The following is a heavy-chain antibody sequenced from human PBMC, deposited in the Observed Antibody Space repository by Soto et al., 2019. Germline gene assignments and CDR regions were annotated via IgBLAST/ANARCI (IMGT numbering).Heavy chain of an antibody. Sequence: EVQLVESGGGLVQPGGSLRLSCAASGFTFSSYWMHWVRQAPGKGLVWFSRINSDGSRTSYADSAKGRFTISRDNAKNTLYLQMNSLRAEDTAVYYCARGDGDYYDGNGYLGRHWGQGTLVTVSS. CDR2: INSDGSRT. CDR1: GFTFSSYW. J-gene: IGHJ4*02. V-gene: IGHV3-74*01. CDR3: ARGDGDYYDGNGYLGRH. D-gene: IGHD3-22*01.